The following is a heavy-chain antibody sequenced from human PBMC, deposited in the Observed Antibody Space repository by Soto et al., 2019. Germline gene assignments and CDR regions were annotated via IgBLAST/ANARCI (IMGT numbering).Heavy chain of an antibody. J-gene: IGHJ3*02. CDR2: IYQSGNT. Sequence: SETLSLTRGVSGYSIRSGYYWGWIRQPPGKGLEWIGTIYQSGNTYYNPSLKSRVTISVDTSKNQFSLKLTSVTAADTAVYYCVRALTEVVRDVSSVALDIWGQGTMVTVSS. D-gene: IGHD2-21*01. CDR3: VRALTEVVRDVSSVALDI. CDR1: GYSIRSGYY. V-gene: IGHV4-38-2*01.